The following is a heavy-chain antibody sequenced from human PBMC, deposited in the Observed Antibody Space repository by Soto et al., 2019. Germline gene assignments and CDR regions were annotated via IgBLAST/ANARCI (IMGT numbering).Heavy chain of an antibody. CDR2: IYYIGST. Sequence: SETLSLTCTVSGGSISSGGYYWNWIRQHPGKGLEWIGYIYYIGSTYYNPSLKSRVTISLNTSKNQFSLKLSSVTAADTAVYYCARSVFPWGQGTLVTVSS. CDR3: ARSVFP. V-gene: IGHV4-31*03. J-gene: IGHJ5*02. CDR1: GGSISSGGYY.